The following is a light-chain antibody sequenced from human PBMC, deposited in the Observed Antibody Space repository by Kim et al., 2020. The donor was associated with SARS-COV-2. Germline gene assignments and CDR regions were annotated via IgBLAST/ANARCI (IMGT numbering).Light chain of an antibody. Sequence: EIVLTQSPGTLSLSPGERATLSCRASQSVSSTYLAWYHQKPGQAPRLLIYGASSRATGVPDRFSGSGSGTDFTLTISGLEPEDFAVYFCQQFASSYTFGQGTKLEIK. CDR3: QQFASSYT. V-gene: IGKV3-20*01. J-gene: IGKJ2*01. CDR1: QSVSSTY. CDR2: GAS.